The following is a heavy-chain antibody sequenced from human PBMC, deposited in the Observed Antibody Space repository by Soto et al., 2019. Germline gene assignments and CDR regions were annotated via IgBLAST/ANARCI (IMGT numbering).Heavy chain of an antibody. V-gene: IGHV1-69*13. CDR3: ARDEPPGSYSGGSCKYYYGMDV. Sequence: SVKVSCKASGGTFSTYTISWVRQAPGQGLEWMGEIIPLFRKANYAQRFQGRLTITADESTNTAFMELSSLRSEDTAVYFCARDEPPGSYSGGSCKYYYGMDVWGQGTTVTVSS. CDR2: IIPLFRKA. J-gene: IGHJ6*02. CDR1: GGTFSTYT. D-gene: IGHD2-15*01.